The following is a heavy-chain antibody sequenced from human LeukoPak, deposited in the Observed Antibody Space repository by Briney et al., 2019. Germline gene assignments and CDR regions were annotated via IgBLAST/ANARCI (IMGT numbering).Heavy chain of an antibody. CDR1: GFTFTTYW. V-gene: IGHV3-7*01. CDR2: IKQDGSEQ. D-gene: IGHD3-10*01. J-gene: IGHJ5*02. CDR3: ARPLMYYYGSETYFWFDP. Sequence: GGSLRLSCAASGFTFTTYWMGWVRQAPGKGLEGVAHIKQDGSEQYYVDSVKGRFTISRDNAKNSLSLQMNSLRAEDTAVYYCARPLMYYYGSETYFWFDPWGQGTLVTVSS.